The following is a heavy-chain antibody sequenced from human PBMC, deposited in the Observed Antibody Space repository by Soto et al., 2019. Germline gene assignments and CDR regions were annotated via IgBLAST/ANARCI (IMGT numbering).Heavy chain of an antibody. Sequence: QVELVQSGVEVKNPGSSVKVSCKASGDTFSKYAINWVRQAPGQGLEWMGGIIPFYDKPNYAENFLGRVTISADKFTTTAYLEVSSLRSEDTAVYFCARGYRELFFYAMDVWGRGTLVIVSS. V-gene: IGHV1-69*06. CDR3: ARGYRELFFYAMDV. D-gene: IGHD3-10*01. CDR1: GDTFSKYA. CDR2: IIPFYDKP. J-gene: IGHJ6*02.